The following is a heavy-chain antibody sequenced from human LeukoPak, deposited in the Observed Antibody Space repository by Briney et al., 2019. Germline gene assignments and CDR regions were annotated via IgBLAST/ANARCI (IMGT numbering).Heavy chain of an antibody. Sequence: GGTLRLSCAASGFTFSSYGISWVRQAPGKGLEWVSAISGSGGSTYYADSVKGRFTISRDNAKNSLYLQMNSLRAEDTAVYYCARLSGYDLGGDFDYWGQGTLVTVSS. V-gene: IGHV3-23*01. J-gene: IGHJ4*02. CDR3: ARLSGYDLGGDFDY. CDR2: ISGSGGST. D-gene: IGHD5-12*01. CDR1: GFTFSSYG.